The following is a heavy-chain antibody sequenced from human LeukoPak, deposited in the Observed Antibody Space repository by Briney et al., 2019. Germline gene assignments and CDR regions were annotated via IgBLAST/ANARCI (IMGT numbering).Heavy chain of an antibody. CDR1: GDSISSYY. J-gene: IGHJ4*02. CDR3: ATGYSSTWYYFDY. Sequence: SETLSLTCTVSGDSISSYYWSWIRQPPGKRLEWIGYIYHSGSTNYNPSLKSRVTISADTSKYQFSLKLSSVTAADTAVYYCATGYSSTWYYFDYSGQGTLATVSS. V-gene: IGHV4-59*01. D-gene: IGHD6-13*01. CDR2: IYHSGST.